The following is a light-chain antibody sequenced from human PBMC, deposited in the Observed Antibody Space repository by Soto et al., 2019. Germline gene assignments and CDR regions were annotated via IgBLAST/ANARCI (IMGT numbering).Light chain of an antibody. V-gene: IGKV1-27*01. CDR1: QGISNY. CDR2: AAS. CDR3: QKYNSAPRT. J-gene: IGKJ1*01. Sequence: DIQMTQSPSSLSASVGDRVTITCRASQGISNYLAWYQQKPGKVPKLLIYAASTLQSGVPSRFSGSGSGTDFTLTISSPLPDDGATYYCQKYNSAPRTLGQGTKVEIK.